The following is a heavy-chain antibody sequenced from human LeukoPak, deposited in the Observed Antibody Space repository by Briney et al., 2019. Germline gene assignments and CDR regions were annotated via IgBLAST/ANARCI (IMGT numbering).Heavy chain of an antibody. Sequence: GGSLRLSCAASGFTFSSYEMNWVRQAPGKGLEWVSYISSSGSTIYYADSVKGRFTISRDNAKNSLYLQMNSLRAEDTAVYYCARSPIFRVVIWGQGTIGTVSS. D-gene: IGHD3-3*01. J-gene: IGHJ3*02. V-gene: IGHV3-48*03. CDR3: ARSPIFRVVI. CDR1: GFTFSSYE. CDR2: ISSSGSTI.